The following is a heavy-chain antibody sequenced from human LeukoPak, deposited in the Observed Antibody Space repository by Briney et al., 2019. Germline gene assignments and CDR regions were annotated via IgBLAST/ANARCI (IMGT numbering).Heavy chain of an antibody. J-gene: IGHJ4*02. CDR2: ISYDGSNK. D-gene: IGHD2-2*01. CDR3: AREGVVPAATMIDY. Sequence: SLRLSCAASGFTFSSYAMHWVRQAPGKGLEWVAVISYDGSNKYYADSVKGRFTISRDNSKNTLYLQMNSLRAEDTAVYYCAREGVVPAATMIDYWGQGTLVTVSS. V-gene: IGHV3-30*04. CDR1: GFTFSSYA.